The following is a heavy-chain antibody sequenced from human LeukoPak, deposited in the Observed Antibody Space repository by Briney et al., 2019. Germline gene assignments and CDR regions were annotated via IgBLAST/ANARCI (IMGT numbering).Heavy chain of an antibody. Sequence: GSLRLSCAASGFTFSDYYMSWIRQAPGKGLEWVSSISRSSSYTKYADSVKGRFTISRDNAKNSLYLQMNSLRAEDTAVYYCAKDYYGSGSCDYWGQGTLVTVSS. CDR3: AKDYYGSGSCDY. V-gene: IGHV3-11*06. CDR2: ISRSSSYT. J-gene: IGHJ4*02. D-gene: IGHD3-10*01. CDR1: GFTFSDYY.